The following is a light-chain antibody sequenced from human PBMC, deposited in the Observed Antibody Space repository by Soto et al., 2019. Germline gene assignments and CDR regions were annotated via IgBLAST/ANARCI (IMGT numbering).Light chain of an antibody. CDR1: QSVSSRD. CDR2: ATS. CDR3: QQYDNSPGYT. Sequence: EIVLTQSPGTLSLSPGERATLSCRASQSVSSRDLAWYQQKPGQAPRLLIYATSSRAAGIPDRFSGSGSGTDFTLTVSRLEPEDFAVYYCQQYDNSPGYTFXQGTKVDIK. V-gene: IGKV3-20*01. J-gene: IGKJ2*01.